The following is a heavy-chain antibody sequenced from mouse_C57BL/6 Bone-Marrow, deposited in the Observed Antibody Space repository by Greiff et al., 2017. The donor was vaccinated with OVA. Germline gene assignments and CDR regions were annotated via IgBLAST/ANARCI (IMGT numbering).Heavy chain of an antibody. J-gene: IGHJ2*01. CDR2: IRNKANNYAT. CDR1: GFTFSDAW. V-gene: IGHV6-6*01. Sequence: EVQGVESGGGLVQPGGSMKLSCAASGFTFSDAWMDWVRQSPEKGLEWVAEIRNKANNYATYYAESVKGRFTISRDDSKSSVYLQMNSLRAEDTGIYYCTTGKGAYYFDYWGQGTTLTVSS. D-gene: IGHD4-1*01. CDR3: TTGKGAYYFDY.